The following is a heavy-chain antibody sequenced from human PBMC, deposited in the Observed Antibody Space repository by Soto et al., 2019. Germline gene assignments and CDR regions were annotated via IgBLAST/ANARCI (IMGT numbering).Heavy chain of an antibody. CDR2: ISWNSGSI. D-gene: IGHD2-15*01. CDR3: AKDIGGYGGKPNY. V-gene: IGHV3-9*01. CDR1: GFTFDDYA. J-gene: IGHJ4*02. Sequence: EMQLVESGGGLVQPGGSLRLSCAGSGFTFDDYAMHWVRQAPGKGLEWVSGISWNSGSIGYADSVKGRFTISRDNAKNSLYLQMNRLRAEDTAWEYCAKDIGGYGGKPNYWGQGTRVTVSS.